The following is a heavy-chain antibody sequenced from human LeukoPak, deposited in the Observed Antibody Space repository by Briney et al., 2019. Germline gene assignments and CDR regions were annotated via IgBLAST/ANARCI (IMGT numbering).Heavy chain of an antibody. CDR1: GFTFSSYA. CDR3: ARATYYYDSSGPGY. J-gene: IGHJ4*02. D-gene: IGHD3-22*01. CDR2: ISGSGSNT. Sequence: PGGSLRLSCAASGFTFSSYAMNWVRQAPGKGLEWVSTISGSGSNTYYADSVKGRFTISRDNSKNTLYLQMNSLRAEDTAVYYCARATYYYDSSGPGYWGQGTLVTVSS. V-gene: IGHV3-23*01.